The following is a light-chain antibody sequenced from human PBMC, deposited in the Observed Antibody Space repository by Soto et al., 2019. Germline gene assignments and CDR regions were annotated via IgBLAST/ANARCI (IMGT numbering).Light chain of an antibody. CDR1: QTSSSW. Sequence: HRNTPPSPLLAGLSDAVPLTFWASQTSSSWLARDQQKPGKAPKLLIYKASTLKSGVPSRFSGRGSGTEFTLTISSLQPDDFATYDCQHYNSYSEALGQATK. V-gene: IGKV1-5*03. CDR3: QHYNSYSEA. J-gene: IGKJ1*01. CDR2: KAS.